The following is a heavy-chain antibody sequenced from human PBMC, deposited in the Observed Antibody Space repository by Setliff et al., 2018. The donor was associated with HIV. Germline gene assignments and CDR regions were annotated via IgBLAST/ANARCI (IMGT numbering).Heavy chain of an antibody. Sequence: GESLKISCETSGFSFTSFWIGWVRQMPGKGLEWMGVIYPHDSDAIYSPSLQGQVTISADKSIRTAYLQWSSLKASDTAMYYCARLAGYCSGATCHGGVDVWGKGNPGHRLL. D-gene: IGHD2-15*01. CDR1: GFSFTSFW. CDR2: IYPHDSDA. J-gene: IGHJ6*04. CDR3: ARLAGYCSGATCHGGVDV. V-gene: IGHV5-51*01.